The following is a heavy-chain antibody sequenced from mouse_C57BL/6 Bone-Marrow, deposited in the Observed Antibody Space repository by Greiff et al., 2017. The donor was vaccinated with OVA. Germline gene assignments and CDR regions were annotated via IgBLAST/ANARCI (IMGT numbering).Heavy chain of an antibody. CDR2: IWSGGST. J-gene: IGHJ4*01. D-gene: IGHD2-3*01. V-gene: IGHV2-2*01. Sequence: VQRVESGPGLVQPSQRLSITCTVSGFSLTSYGVHWVRQSPGKGLEWLGVIWSGGSTDYNAAFISRLSISKDNSKSQVFFKMNSLQADDTAIYYCARNGGYYPYYAMDYWGQGTSVTVSS. CDR1: GFSLTSYG. CDR3: ARNGGYYPYYAMDY.